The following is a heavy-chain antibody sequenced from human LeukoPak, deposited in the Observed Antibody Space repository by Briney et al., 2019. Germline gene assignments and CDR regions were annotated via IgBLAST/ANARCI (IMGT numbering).Heavy chain of an antibody. CDR2: ISGSGGST. D-gene: IGHD3-9*01. J-gene: IGHJ3*02. CDR1: GFTFSSYA. V-gene: IGHV3-23*01. Sequence: PGGSLRLSCAASGFTFSSYAMSWVRQAPGKGLEWVSAISGSGGSTYYADSVKGRFTISRDNSKNTPYLQMNSLRAEDTAVYYCAKVRGRSFFDWLLGGAFDIWGQGTMVTVSS. CDR3: AKVRGRSFFDWLLGGAFDI.